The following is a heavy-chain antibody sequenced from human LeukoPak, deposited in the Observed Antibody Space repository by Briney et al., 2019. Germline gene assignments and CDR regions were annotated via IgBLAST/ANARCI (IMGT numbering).Heavy chain of an antibody. D-gene: IGHD2-21*02. J-gene: IGHJ4*02. CDR1: GFTFSTYW. CDR2: IKYDGSEK. Sequence: GGSLRLSCAASGFTFSTYWMSWVRQAPGKGLEWVASIKYDGSEKYYVDSVKGRFTNSRDNAKNSLYLQMSSLRAEDTAVYYCARGKSDIDFWGQGTLVTVSS. CDR3: ARGKSDIDF. V-gene: IGHV3-7*01.